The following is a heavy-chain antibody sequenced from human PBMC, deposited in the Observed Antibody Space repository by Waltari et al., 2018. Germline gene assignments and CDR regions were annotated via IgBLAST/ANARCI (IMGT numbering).Heavy chain of an antibody. CDR1: GSIFTYHA. V-gene: IGHV3-23*01. CDR3: AKDLGYYDSSGYFFRALDI. CDR2: ISGSGQRR. J-gene: IGHJ3*02. Sequence: EVQLLQSGGGLVQPGGSLGLSCAASGSIFTYHAVCRVRQTQGKGLEWVSGISGSGQRRYYADSVKGRFTISRDNVNNTVYLQMTSLRAEDTAVYYCAKDLGYYDSSGYFFRALDIWGQGTLVTASS. D-gene: IGHD3-22*01.